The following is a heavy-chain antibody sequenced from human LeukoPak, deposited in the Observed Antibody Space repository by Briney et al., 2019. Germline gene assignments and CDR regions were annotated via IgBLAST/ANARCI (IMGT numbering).Heavy chain of an antibody. J-gene: IGHJ4*02. Sequence: GGSLRLSCAASGFTFSSYAMSWVRQAPGKGLWWVSPISGSGGSTYYSDSVKGRVTISRDNSKNTLYLQMNSLRAEDTAVYYCAKDWRLQSVVDYWGQGTLVTVSS. V-gene: IGHV3-23*01. CDR2: ISGSGGST. D-gene: IGHD4-11*01. CDR3: AKDWRLQSVVDY. CDR1: GFTFSSYA.